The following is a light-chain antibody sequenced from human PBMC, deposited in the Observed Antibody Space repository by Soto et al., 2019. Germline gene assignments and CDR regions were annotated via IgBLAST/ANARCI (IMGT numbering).Light chain of an antibody. J-gene: IGLJ1*01. CDR2: DTN. V-gene: IGLV1-51*01. CDR3: GTWDSSLSVYV. Sequence: QSVLTQPPSVSAAPGQKVTISCSGSNSNIGNNYVAWYQHLPGTAPKLLIFDTNNRPSGIPDRFSGSKSGTSATLAITGLQTGDEAEYYCGTWDSSLSVYVLGTGTKVTVL. CDR1: NSNIGNNY.